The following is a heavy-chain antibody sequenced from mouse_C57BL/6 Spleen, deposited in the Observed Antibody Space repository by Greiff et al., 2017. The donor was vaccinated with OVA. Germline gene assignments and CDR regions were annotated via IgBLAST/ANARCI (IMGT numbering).Heavy chain of an antibody. Sequence: EVKLQESGGGLVQPGGSMKLSCAASGFTFSDAWMDWVRQSPEKGLEWVAEIRNKANNHATYYAESVKGRFTISRDDSKSSVYLQMNSLRAEDAGIYYCTRLGRRGYYFDYWGQGTTLTVSS. J-gene: IGHJ2*01. CDR3: TRLGRRGYYFDY. CDR2: IRNKANNHAT. CDR1: GFTFSDAW. V-gene: IGHV6-6*01. D-gene: IGHD4-1*01.